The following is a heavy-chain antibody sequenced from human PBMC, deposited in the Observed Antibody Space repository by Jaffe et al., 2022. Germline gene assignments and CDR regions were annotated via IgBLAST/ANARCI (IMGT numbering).Heavy chain of an antibody. CDR3: AKSAIFGVVIISRKPVYFDY. CDR1: GFTFSSYA. D-gene: IGHD3-3*01. CDR2: ISGSGGST. V-gene: IGHV3-23*01. Sequence: EVQLLESGGGLVQPGGSLRLSCAASGFTFSSYAMSWVRQAPGKGLEWVSAISGSGGSTYYADSVKGRFTISRDNSKNTLYLQMNSLRAEDTAVYYCAKSAIFGVVIISRKPVYFDYWGQGTLVTVSS. J-gene: IGHJ4*02.